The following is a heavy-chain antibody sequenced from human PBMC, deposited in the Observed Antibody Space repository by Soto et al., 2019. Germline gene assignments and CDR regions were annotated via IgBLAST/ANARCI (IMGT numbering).Heavy chain of an antibody. CDR3: ARWWSGSRQGFDP. V-gene: IGHV4-31*03. D-gene: IGHD3-3*01. J-gene: IGHJ5*02. CDR1: GGSISSGDYY. CDR2: IYYSGST. Sequence: QVQLQESGPGLVKPSQTLSLTCTVSGGSISSGDYYWSWIRQHPGKGLEWIGYIYYSGSTYYNPYLKGRVTISVDTSKNQFALKLSSVTAADTAVYYCARWWSGSRQGFDPWGQGTLVTVSS.